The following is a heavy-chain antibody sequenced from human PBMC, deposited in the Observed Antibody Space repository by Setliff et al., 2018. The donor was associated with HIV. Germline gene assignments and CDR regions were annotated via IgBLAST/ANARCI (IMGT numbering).Heavy chain of an antibody. D-gene: IGHD5-12*01. V-gene: IGHV4-39*01. Sequence: PSETLSLTCSVSGGSVIKNNFYWAWIRQTPAKGLEWIGTLYHSGRTFYNPSLKSRVSISVDTTKNEFSLNLRSVTAADTAVYFCVNSGYDGDYYYYYMDVWGKGTTVTVSS. CDR3: VNSGYDGDYYYYYMDV. CDR1: GGSVIKNNFY. J-gene: IGHJ6*03. CDR2: LYHSGRT.